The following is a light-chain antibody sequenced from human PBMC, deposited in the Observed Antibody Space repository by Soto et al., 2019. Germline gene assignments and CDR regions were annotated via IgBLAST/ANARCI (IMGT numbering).Light chain of an antibody. CDR2: GAS. J-gene: IGKJ3*01. Sequence: EIVMTQSPATLSVSPGERATLSCRTSQSVNTHLAWYQKKSGQAPRLLIYGASPRATGIPARFSGSGSGTDFTLTISSLQSEDFAVYFCQQYNNWSSFGRGTQVDIK. V-gene: IGKV3-15*01. CDR3: QQYNNWSS. CDR1: QSVNTH.